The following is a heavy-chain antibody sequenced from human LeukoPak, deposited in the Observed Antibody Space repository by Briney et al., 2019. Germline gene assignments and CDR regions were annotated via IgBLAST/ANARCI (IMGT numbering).Heavy chain of an antibody. Sequence: PGGSLRLSCAASGFTFGSYAMSWVRQAPGKGLEWVSAISGSGGSTYYADSVKGRFTISRDNSKNTLYLQMNSLRAEDTAVYYCAKVGYYYDSSGYYYFDYWGQGTLVTVSS. CDR3: AKVGYYYDSSGYYYFDY. V-gene: IGHV3-23*01. CDR1: GFTFGSYA. CDR2: ISGSGGST. D-gene: IGHD3-22*01. J-gene: IGHJ4*02.